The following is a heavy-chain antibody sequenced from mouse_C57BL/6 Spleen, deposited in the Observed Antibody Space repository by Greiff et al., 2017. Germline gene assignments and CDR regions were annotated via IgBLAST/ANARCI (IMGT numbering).Heavy chain of an antibody. CDR3: TPRYGSSWFAY. Sequence: EVQLVESGAELVRPGASVKLSCPASGFNIKDDYMHWVKQRPEQGLEWIGWIDPENGDTEYASKFQGKATITADTSSNTAYLQLSSLTSEDTAVYYCTPRYGSSWFAYWGQGTLVTVSA. CDR1: GFNIKDDY. D-gene: IGHD1-1*01. V-gene: IGHV14-4*01. CDR2: IDPENGDT. J-gene: IGHJ3*01.